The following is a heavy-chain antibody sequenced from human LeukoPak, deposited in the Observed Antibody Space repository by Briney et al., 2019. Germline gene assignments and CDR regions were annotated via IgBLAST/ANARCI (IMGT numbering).Heavy chain of an antibody. CDR1: GFTFSSNW. D-gene: IGHD4-17*01. CDR3: AKDCPTVTPPEYFQH. CDR2: IKPDGSAE. J-gene: IGHJ1*01. V-gene: IGHV3-7*01. Sequence: GGSLRLSCATSGFTFSSNWMSWVRHVPGRGLDWVANIKPDGSAEYYAASVKGRFTVSRDNAKNSLYLQMNSLRVEDTAVYYCAKDCPTVTPPEYFQHWGQGTLVTVSS.